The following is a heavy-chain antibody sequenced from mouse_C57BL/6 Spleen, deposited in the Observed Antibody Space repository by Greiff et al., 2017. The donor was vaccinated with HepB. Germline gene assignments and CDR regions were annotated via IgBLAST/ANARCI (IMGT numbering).Heavy chain of an antibody. CDR1: GYTFPDYE. V-gene: IGHV1-15*01. J-gene: IGHJ3*01. CDR2: IDPETGGT. Sequence: QVQLQQSGAELVRPGASVTLSCKASGYTFPDYEMHWVKQTPVHGLEWIGAIDPETGGTAYNQKFKGKAILTADKSSSTACMELRSLTSEDSAVYYCTRVVTIAAWFAYWGQGTLVTVSA. D-gene: IGHD2-12*01. CDR3: TRVVTIAAWFAY.